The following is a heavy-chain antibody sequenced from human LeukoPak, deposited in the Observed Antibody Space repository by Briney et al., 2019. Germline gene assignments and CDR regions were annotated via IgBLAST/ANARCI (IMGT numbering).Heavy chain of an antibody. V-gene: IGHV3-48*03. J-gene: IGHJ4*02. Sequence: PGGSLRLSCAASGFTFSSYEMNWVRQAPGKGLEWVSYISSSGSTIYYADSVKGRFTISRDNAKNSLYLQMNSLRAEDTAVYYCARGGPYYYDSSGYYFWGQGTLVTVSS. CDR1: GFTFSSYE. D-gene: IGHD3-22*01. CDR2: ISSSGSTI. CDR3: ARGGPYYYDSSGYYF.